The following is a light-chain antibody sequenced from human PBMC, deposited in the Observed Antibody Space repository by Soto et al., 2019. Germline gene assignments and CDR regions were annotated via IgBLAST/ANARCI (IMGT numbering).Light chain of an antibody. CDR3: QQSYSTPPS. V-gene: IGKV1-39*01. CDR1: QAIRTA. CDR2: AAS. Sequence: DIQMTQSPSSLSASVGDRVTITCRASQAIRTALGWYQQKPGKVPKLLIYAASILQSGVPSRFSGSGSGTDFTLTISSLQPEDFATYYCQQSYSTPPSFGQGTKVDNK. J-gene: IGKJ1*01.